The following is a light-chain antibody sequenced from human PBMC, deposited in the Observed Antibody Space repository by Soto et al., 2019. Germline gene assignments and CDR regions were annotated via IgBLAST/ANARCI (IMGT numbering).Light chain of an antibody. Sequence: EILMTQSPATLSVSPGEGATLSCRASHSVSSNLAWYHQKPGQAPRLLIYGVSTRATGIPARFSGSGSGTEFTLTISSLQSEVFAVYYCQQYYNWPRTLGQGTKVDIK. V-gene: IGKV3-15*01. CDR2: GVS. J-gene: IGKJ1*01. CDR1: HSVSSN. CDR3: QQYYNWPRT.